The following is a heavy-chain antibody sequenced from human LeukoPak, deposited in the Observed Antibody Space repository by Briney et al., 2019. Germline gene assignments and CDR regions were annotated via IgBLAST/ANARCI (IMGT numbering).Heavy chain of an antibody. V-gene: IGHV3-7*01. J-gene: IGHJ4*02. CDR2: IKEDGSAT. Sequence: PGGSLRLSCVASGFGFSSDWMTWVRQAPGKGLEWVANIKEDGSATYYADSVKGRFIISRDNAKNSLYLQMNSMRVEDTAVYFCGRDHNDGYNFYWGQGAVVTVSS. CDR1: GFGFSSDW. CDR3: GRDHNDGYNFY. D-gene: IGHD3-22*01.